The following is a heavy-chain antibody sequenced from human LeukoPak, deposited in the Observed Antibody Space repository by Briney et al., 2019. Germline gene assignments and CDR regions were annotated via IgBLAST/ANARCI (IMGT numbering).Heavy chain of an antibody. Sequence: GESLKISCKGSGYSFTSYWIGWVRQMPGKGLEWMGIINPGDSDTRYSPSFQGQVTISADKSISTAYLQWSSLKASDTAMYYCASNRGSYYYYMDVWGKGTTVTVSS. CDR1: GYSFTSYW. CDR2: INPGDSDT. J-gene: IGHJ6*03. V-gene: IGHV5-51*01. CDR3: ASNRGSYYYYMDV. D-gene: IGHD1-26*01.